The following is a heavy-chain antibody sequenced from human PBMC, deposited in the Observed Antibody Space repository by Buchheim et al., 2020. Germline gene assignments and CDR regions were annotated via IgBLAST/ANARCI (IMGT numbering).Heavy chain of an antibody. Sequence: QVQLVQSGAEVKKPGSSVKVSCKASGGTFSSYTISWVRQAPGQGLEWMGWISAYNGNTNYAQKLQGRVTMTTDTSTSTAYMELRSLRSDDTAVYYCARDAPSLWAAVAGTGFDGMDVWGQGTT. J-gene: IGHJ6*02. V-gene: IGHV1-18*01. D-gene: IGHD6-19*01. CDR1: GGTFSSYT. CDR2: ISAYNGNT. CDR3: ARDAPSLWAAVAGTGFDGMDV.